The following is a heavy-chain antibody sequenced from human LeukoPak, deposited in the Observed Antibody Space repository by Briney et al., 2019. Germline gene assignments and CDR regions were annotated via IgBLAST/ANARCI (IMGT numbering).Heavy chain of an antibody. V-gene: IGHV3-13*01. CDR3: VRSIQVRYYIETAYDS. Sequence: GGSLRLSCAASGFTFKNFDMHWVRQGSGKGLEWVALIGTAGDTYHAASVKGRFTISRDNAKNSLYLQMNSLRVGDTARYYCVRSIQVRYYIETAYDSWGQGALVTVSS. J-gene: IGHJ4*02. CDR1: GFTFKNFD. CDR2: IGTAGDT. D-gene: IGHD1-26*01.